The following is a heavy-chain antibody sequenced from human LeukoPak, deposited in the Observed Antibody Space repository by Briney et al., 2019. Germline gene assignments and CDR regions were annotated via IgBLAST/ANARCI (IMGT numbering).Heavy chain of an antibody. D-gene: IGHD6-13*01. J-gene: IGHJ4*02. CDR3: ARGAEYSSSWYDY. V-gene: IGHV4-39*01. CDR2: IYYSGST. CDR1: GGSISSSSYY. Sequence: PSETLSLTCTVSGGSISSSSYYWGWIRQPPGKGLEWIGSIYYSGSTYYNPSLKSRVTISVDTSKNQFSLKLSSVTAADTAVYYCARGAEYSSSWYDYRGQGTLVTVSS.